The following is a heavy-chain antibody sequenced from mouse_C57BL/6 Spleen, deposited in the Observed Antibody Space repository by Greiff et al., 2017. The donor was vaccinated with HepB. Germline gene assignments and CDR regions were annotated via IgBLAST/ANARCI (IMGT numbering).Heavy chain of an antibody. CDR2: ISNGGGST. CDR1: GFTFSDYY. V-gene: IGHV5-12*01. D-gene: IGHD2-4*01. CDR3: ARHPYDYDAGAWFAY. Sequence: EVQLVESGGGLVQPGGSLKLSCAASGFTFSDYYMYWVRQTPEKRLEWVAYISNGGGSTYYPDTVKGRFTISRDNAKNTLYLQMSRLKSEDTAMYYCARHPYDYDAGAWFAYWGQGTLVTVSA. J-gene: IGHJ3*01.